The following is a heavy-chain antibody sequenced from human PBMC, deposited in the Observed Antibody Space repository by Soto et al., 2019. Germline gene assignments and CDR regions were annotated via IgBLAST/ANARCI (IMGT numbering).Heavy chain of an antibody. CDR3: ARQEYCSSTSCYNVDS. CDR1: GNSFTSYW. V-gene: IGHV5-51*01. D-gene: IGHD2-2*02. CDR2: IYLGDSNT. J-gene: IGHJ4*02. Sequence: GESLKISCTGSGNSFTSYWIGWVRQMPGKGLEWMGIIYLGDSNTKYSPTFQGQVTISADRSISTAYLQWSSLKASDTAMYYCARQEYCSSTSCYNVDSWRQRTLVTVSS.